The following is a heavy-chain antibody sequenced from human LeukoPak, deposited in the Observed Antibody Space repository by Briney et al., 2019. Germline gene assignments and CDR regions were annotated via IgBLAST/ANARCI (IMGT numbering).Heavy chain of an antibody. V-gene: IGHV4-39*01. CDR3: ARRFRYSHYYFDY. Sequence: PSETLSLTCTVSGGSISSSSYYWGWIRQPPGKGLEWIGSIYYSGSTYYNPSLKSRVIISVDTSRNQFSLKLSSVTAADTAVYYCARRFRYSHYYFDYWGQGTLVTVSS. J-gene: IGHJ4*02. D-gene: IGHD2-15*01. CDR1: GGSISSSSYY. CDR2: IYYSGST.